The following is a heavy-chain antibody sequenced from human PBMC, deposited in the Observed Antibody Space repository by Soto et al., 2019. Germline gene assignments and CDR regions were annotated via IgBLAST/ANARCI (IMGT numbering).Heavy chain of an antibody. J-gene: IGHJ5*02. CDR2: IYYSGST. CDR1: GGSIISYY. D-gene: IGHD2-2*01. CDR3: ARRYCSSTSCYEGRLDP. Sequence: SETLSLTCTFSGGSIISYYWSWIRQPTGKGLEWIGYIYYSGSTNYNPSLKSRVTISVDTSKNQFSLKLSSVTAADTAVYYCARRYCSSTSCYEGRLDPWGQGTLVTVSS. V-gene: IGHV4-59*01.